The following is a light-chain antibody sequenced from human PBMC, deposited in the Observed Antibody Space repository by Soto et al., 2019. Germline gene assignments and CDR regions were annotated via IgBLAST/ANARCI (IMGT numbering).Light chain of an antibody. CDR3: QQSSDWPPIT. V-gene: IGKV3-15*01. CDR1: QSVSSN. CDR2: GAS. Sequence: EIVMTQSPATLSVSPGERATLSCRASQSVSSNLAWYQQKPGQAPWLLIYGASTRATGVPARFSGSGSGTEFTLTIDSLQSEDFAVYYCQQSSDWPPITFCQGTRLEIK. J-gene: IGKJ5*01.